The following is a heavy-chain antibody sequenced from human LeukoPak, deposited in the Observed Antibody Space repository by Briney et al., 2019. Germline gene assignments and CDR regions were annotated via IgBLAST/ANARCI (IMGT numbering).Heavy chain of an antibody. J-gene: IGHJ4*02. Sequence: TGGSLRLSCAASGFTFNTYGMHWVRQAPGKGLAWVAVIWFDGSQQYYADSVKGRFAISRDNSKNMVFLQMNSLRVEDTGIYYCVREAGSDYLFDSWGQGTLVTVSS. D-gene: IGHD4-17*01. CDR1: GFTFNTYG. CDR3: VREAGSDYLFDS. V-gene: IGHV3-33*01. CDR2: IWFDGSQQ.